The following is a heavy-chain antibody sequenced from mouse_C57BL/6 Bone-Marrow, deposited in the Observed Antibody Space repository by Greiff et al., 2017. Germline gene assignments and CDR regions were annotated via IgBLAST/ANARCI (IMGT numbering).Heavy chain of an antibody. V-gene: IGHV1-80*01. Sequence: VKLMESGAELVKPGASVKISCKASGYAFSSYWMNWVKQRPGKGLEWIGQIFPGDGDTNYNEKFKGKATLTADKSSSTAYMQLSSLTSEDSAVYFCARSKNWDSWFAYWGQGTLVTVSA. J-gene: IGHJ3*01. CDR3: ARSKNWDSWFAY. D-gene: IGHD4-1*01. CDR2: IFPGDGDT. CDR1: GYAFSSYW.